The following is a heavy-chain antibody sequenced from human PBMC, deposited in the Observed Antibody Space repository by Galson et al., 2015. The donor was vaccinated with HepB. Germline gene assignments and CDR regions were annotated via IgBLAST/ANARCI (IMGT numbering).Heavy chain of an antibody. CDR2: ISSSSSTI. D-gene: IGHD2-21*02. CDR3: ARGPRVGHIVVVTAIPWYFDL. Sequence: SLRLSCAASGFTFSSYSMNWVRQAPGKGLEWVSYISSSSSTIYYADSVKGRFTISRDNAKNSLYLQMNSLRAEDTAVYYCARGPRVGHIVVVTAIPWYFDLWGRGTLVTVSS. V-gene: IGHV3-48*04. J-gene: IGHJ2*01. CDR1: GFTFSSYS.